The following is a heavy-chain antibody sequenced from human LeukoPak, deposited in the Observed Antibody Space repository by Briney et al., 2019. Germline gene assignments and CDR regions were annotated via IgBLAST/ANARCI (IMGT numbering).Heavy chain of an antibody. CDR1: GFTVSSNY. CDR2: IYSGGST. CDR3: ARDRGMTTVTTSWFDP. Sequence: GGSLRLSCAASGFTVSSNYMSWVRQAPGKGLEWVSVIYSGGSTYYADSVKGRFTISRDNSKNTLYLQMGSLRAEDMAVYYCARDRGMTTVTTSWFDPWGQGTLVTVSS. J-gene: IGHJ5*02. V-gene: IGHV3-53*05. D-gene: IGHD4-11*01.